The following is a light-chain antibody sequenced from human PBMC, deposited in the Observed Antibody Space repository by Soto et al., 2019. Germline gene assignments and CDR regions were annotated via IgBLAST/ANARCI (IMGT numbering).Light chain of an antibody. V-gene: IGKV1-33*01. CDR2: DAS. J-gene: IGKJ4*01. Sequence: DIQMTQSPSSLSASVGDRVTITCQASQDIKNYLNWYQQKSGKAPKLLIYDASDLETGVPSRFSGSGSGTDFTFTINSLQPEDIATYYCQQSANLQLTCRGGTKVDIK. CDR1: QDIKNY. CDR3: QQSANLQLT.